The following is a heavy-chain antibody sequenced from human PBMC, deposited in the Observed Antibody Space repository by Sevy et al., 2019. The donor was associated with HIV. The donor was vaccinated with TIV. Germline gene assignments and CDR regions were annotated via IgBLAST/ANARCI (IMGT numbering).Heavy chain of an antibody. V-gene: IGHV3-21*06. J-gene: IGHJ4*02. CDR3: ARAEQTYFFDY. Sequence: GGSLRLSCAASGFTFNKYNMNWVRQAPGKGLEWVSTITGYSTDIYYADSVKGRFTISRDDAKNSLYLQMNGMRAEDTAIYYCARAEQTYFFDYWGQGTLVTVSS. CDR2: ITGYSTDI. CDR1: GFTFNKYN.